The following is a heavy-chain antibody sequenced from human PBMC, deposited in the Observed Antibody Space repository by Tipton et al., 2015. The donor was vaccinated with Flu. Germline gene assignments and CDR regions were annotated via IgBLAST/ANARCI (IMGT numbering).Heavy chain of an antibody. CDR3: ARCNRVGGLDY. Sequence: GLVKPSETLSLMCTVSGGSISSYYWTWIRQPAGKGLEWIGRIYASGSTNYNPSFTSRVTMSVDTSKNQFSLKLSSVTAADTAVYYCARCNRVGGLDYWGQGTLVTVSS. J-gene: IGHJ4*02. CDR1: GGSISSYY. CDR2: IYASGST. V-gene: IGHV4-4*07. D-gene: IGHD1-14*01.